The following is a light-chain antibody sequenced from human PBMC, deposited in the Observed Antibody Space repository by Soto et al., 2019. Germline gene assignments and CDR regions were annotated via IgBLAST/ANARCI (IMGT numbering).Light chain of an antibody. V-gene: IGKV2-28*01. CDR3: MQALQSPRT. CDR1: QSLLHSNGYKF. J-gene: IGKJ1*01. Sequence: DIVMTQSPLSLPVMPGEPASISCRSSQSLLHSNGYKFLDWYLQRPGQSPQLLIYLASNRPPGVPDRFSGSGSGTDFTLKISRVEAEDVGLYYCMQALQSPRTFGQGTKVEIK. CDR2: LAS.